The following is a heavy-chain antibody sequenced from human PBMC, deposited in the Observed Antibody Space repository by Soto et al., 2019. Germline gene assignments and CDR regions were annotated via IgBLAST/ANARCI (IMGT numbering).Heavy chain of an antibody. CDR1: GGSISSSNW. Sequence: PSETLSLTCAVSGGSISSSNWWSWVRQPPGKGLEWIGEIYHSGSTNYNPSLKSRVTISVDKSKNQFSLKLSSVTAADTAVYYCARVLKVGYSNSGFDYWGQGTLVTVSS. V-gene: IGHV4-4*02. CDR3: ARVLKVGYSNSGFDY. J-gene: IGHJ4*02. CDR2: IYHSGST. D-gene: IGHD4-4*01.